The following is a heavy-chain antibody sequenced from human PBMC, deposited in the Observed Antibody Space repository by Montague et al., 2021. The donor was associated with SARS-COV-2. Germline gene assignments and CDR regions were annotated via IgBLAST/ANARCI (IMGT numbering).Heavy chain of an antibody. V-gene: IGHV4-34*01. CDR2: IGHSGSA. Sequence: SETLSLTCAVYGESFSDYKWTWIRQSPGKGLEWLWQIGHSGSANYNPSLKSRVTISLATAKNRFSLKLTSVNVAATAVYYCTRGAPGYWDQGTLVTVSS. CDR3: TRGAPGY. J-gene: IGHJ4*02. CDR1: GESFSDYK.